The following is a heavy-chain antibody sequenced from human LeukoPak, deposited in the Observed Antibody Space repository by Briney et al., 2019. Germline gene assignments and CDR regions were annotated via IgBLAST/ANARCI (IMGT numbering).Heavy chain of an antibody. D-gene: IGHD3-10*01. CDR3: ATDSGWTVRGVITHFDY. CDR1: GYTFTSYD. CDR2: MNPNSGNT. V-gene: IGHV1-8*01. J-gene: IGHJ4*02. Sequence: GASVKVSCKASGYTFTSYDINWVRQATGQGLEWMGWMNPNSGNTGYAQKFQGRVTITRNTSISTAYMELSSLRSEDTAVYYCATDSGWTVRGVITHFDYWGQGTLVTVSS.